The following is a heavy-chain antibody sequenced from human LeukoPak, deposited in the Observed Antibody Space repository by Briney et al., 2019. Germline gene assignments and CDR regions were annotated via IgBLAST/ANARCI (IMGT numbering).Heavy chain of an antibody. CDR2: MNPNSGNT. CDR3: ARSPTTVVTPPNWFDP. V-gene: IGHV1-8*01. D-gene: IGHD4-23*01. J-gene: IGHJ5*02. Sequence: ASVKVSCKASGYTFTGYDINWVRQATGQGLEWMGWMNPNSGNTGYAQKFQGRVTITRNTSISTAYMELSSLRSEDTAVYYCARSPTTVVTPPNWFDPWGQGTLVTVSS. CDR1: GYTFTGYD.